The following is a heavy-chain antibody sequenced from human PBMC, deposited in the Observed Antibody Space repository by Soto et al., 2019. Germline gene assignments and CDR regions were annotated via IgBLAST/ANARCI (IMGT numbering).Heavy chain of an antibody. D-gene: IGHD2-21*02. Sequence: EVQLLESGGGLVQPGGSLRLSCAASGFTFSSYAMSWVRQAPGKGLEWVSVIYSGGSTYYADSVKGRFTISRDNSKNTLYLQMNSLRAEDTAVYYCARGGVVTPSLFDYWGQGTLVTVSS. J-gene: IGHJ4*02. CDR1: GFTFSSYA. CDR2: IYSGGST. CDR3: ARGGVVTPSLFDY. V-gene: IGHV3-23*03.